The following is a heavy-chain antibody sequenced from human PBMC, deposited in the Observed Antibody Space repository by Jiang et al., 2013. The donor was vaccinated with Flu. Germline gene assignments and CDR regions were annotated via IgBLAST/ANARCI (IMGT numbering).Heavy chain of an antibody. CDR1: GGSVTSGNFY. D-gene: IGHD3-10*02. CDR2: VYSSGTT. V-gene: IGHV4-61*01. J-gene: IGHJ3*02. CDR3: AAATSVTMWAFAI. Sequence: GSGLVKPSETLSLTCTVSGGSVTSGNFYWSWIRQPPGKGLEYIGYVYSSGTTNYNPFLKSRVTISVDTSENHFSLKLISVTAADTAIYYCAAATSVTMWAFAIWGQGTMVNVSS.